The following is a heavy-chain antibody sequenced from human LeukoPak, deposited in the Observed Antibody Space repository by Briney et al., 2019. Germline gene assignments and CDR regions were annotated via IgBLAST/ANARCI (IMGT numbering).Heavy chain of an antibody. J-gene: IGHJ6*03. Sequence: PGGSLRLSCAASGFTFSSYWMSWVRQAPGKGLEWVANIKQDGSEKYYVDSVKGRFTISRDNAKNSLYLQMNSLRAEDTAVYYCARVGIAAADHYYYYMDVWGKGTTVTISS. CDR1: GFTFSSYW. D-gene: IGHD6-13*01. V-gene: IGHV3-7*01. CDR2: IKQDGSEK. CDR3: ARVGIAAADHYYYYMDV.